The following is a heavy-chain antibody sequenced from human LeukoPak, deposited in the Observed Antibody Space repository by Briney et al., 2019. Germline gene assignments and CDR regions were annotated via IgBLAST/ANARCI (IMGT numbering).Heavy chain of an antibody. V-gene: IGHV4-34*01. CDR2: INHSGST. CDR1: GGSFSGYY. Sequence: PSETLSLTCAVYGGSFSGYYWSWIRQPPGKGLEWIGEINHSGSTNYNPSLKSRVTISLDTSKNQFSLQLSSVTAADTAVYYCARHGSGGDAYWGQGTLVTVSS. CDR3: ARHGSGGDAY. D-gene: IGHD2-21*02. J-gene: IGHJ4*02.